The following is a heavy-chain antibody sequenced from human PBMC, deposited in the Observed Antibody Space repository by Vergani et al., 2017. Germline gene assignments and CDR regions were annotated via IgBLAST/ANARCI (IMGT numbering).Heavy chain of an antibody. CDR2: ISGSGGST. D-gene: IGHD6-19*01. J-gene: IGHJ6*02. V-gene: IGHV3-23*01. Sequence: EVQLLESGGGLVQPGGSLRLSCAASGFTFSSYAMSWVRQAPGKGLEWVSAISGSGGSTYYADSVKGRFTISRDNSKNTLYLQMNSLRAEDTAVYYCARDQLWEQXLVSSPYYYYGMDVWGQGTTVTVSS. CDR3: ARDQLWEQXLVSSPYYYYGMDV. CDR1: GFTFSSYA.